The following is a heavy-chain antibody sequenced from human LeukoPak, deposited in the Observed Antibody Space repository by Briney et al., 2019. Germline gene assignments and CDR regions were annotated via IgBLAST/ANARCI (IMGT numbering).Heavy chain of an antibody. CDR2: INPNSGNT. D-gene: IGHD3-22*01. J-gene: IGHJ5*02. V-gene: IGHV1-8*02. CDR3: ARDDGSDDSSGSRST. CDR1: GYTFTGYY. Sequence: ASVKVSCKASGYTFTGYYMHWVRQAPGQGLEWMGWINPNSGNTGYAQEFQGRVTMTRNTSISTAYMELSSLRSEDTAVYYCARDDGSDDSSGSRSTWGQGTLVTVSS.